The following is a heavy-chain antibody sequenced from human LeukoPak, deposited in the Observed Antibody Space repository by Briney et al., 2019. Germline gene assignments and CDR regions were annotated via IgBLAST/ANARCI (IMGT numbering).Heavy chain of an antibody. Sequence: GGSLRLSCAASGFTFSSYGMHWVRQAPGKGLEWVAVISYDGTNKYYADSVKGRFTISRDNSKNTLYLQMNSLRAEDTAVYYCAKDRGPDVYGGNDYWGQGTLVTVSS. J-gene: IGHJ4*02. CDR3: AKDRGPDVYGGNDY. CDR1: GFTFSSYG. D-gene: IGHD4-23*01. CDR2: ISYDGTNK. V-gene: IGHV3-30*18.